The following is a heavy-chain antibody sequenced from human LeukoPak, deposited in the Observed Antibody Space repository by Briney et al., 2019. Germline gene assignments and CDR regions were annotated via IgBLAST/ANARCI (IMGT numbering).Heavy chain of an antibody. J-gene: IGHJ6*02. V-gene: IGHV1-2*02. CDR3: AGDKGYSSSIRHRYGMDV. D-gene: IGHD6-19*01. CDR2: INPNSGGT. Sequence: GASVKVSCKASGYTFSDYYMHWVRQPPGQGLEWMGGINPNSGGTNFAQKFQGRVTMTRDTSISTAYMELSRLRSDDTAVYYCAGDKGYSSSIRHRYGMDVWGQGTTVTVSS. CDR1: GYTFSDYY.